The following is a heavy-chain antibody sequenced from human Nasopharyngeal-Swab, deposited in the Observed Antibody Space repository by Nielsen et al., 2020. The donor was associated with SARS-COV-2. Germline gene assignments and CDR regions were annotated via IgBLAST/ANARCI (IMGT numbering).Heavy chain of an antibody. CDR1: GGSISSSTYY. CDR3: ARIIPPFYYYGMDV. CDR2: IYNSGST. D-gene: IGHD1-14*01. V-gene: IGHV4-39*01. J-gene: IGHJ6*02. Sequence: SETLSLTCSVSGGSISSSTYYWGWIRQPPGKGLEWIGSIYNSGSTYYHPSLNSRGTISVDTSMNQFSLKLSSVTAADTAVYFCARIIPPFYYYGMDVWGQGTTVTVSS.